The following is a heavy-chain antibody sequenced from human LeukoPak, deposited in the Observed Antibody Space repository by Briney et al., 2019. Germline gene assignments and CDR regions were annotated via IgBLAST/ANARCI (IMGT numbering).Heavy chain of an antibody. CDR3: AVVRGYFKFSSGDRHY. CDR2: IYTSGST. J-gene: IGHJ4*02. D-gene: IGHD3-22*01. V-gene: IGHV4-4*07. Sequence: PSETLSLTCTVSGGSISSYYWSWIRQPAGKGLEWIGRIYTSGSTNYNPSLKSRVTMSVDTSKNQFSLKLSSVTVTDTAVYYWAVVRGYFKFSSGDRHYWGQGTLVTVSS. CDR1: GGSISSYY.